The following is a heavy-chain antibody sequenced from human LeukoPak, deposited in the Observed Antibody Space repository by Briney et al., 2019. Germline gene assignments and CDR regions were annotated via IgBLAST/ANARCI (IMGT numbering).Heavy chain of an antibody. D-gene: IGHD3-10*01. CDR1: GGSISSGGYY. J-gene: IGHJ4*02. Sequence: QTLSLTCSVCGGSISSGGYYWSWIRQHRGGDLEWIGTIYNGGTTYYHPYLESRSTISVDTAKNQSSLKVSPVTAADTAVYYCARVDPCDGSGSLDYWGQGTLVTVSS. CDR2: IYNGGTT. V-gene: IGHV4-31*03. CDR3: ARVDPCDGSGSLDY.